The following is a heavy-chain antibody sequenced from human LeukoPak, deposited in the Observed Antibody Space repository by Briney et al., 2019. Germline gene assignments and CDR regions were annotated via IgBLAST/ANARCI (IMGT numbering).Heavy chain of an antibody. CDR2: ISYDGSSK. V-gene: IGHV3-30-3*01. J-gene: IGHJ3*01. Sequence: GGSLRLSCAASGFTFSTYAMNWVRQAPGKGLEWVAVISYDGSSKYYPDSVQGRFTISRDNSQNTLYLQMNSLRVEDTAVYYCASGDAFDFWGHGTMVTVSS. CDR3: ASGDAFDF. CDR1: GFTFSTYA.